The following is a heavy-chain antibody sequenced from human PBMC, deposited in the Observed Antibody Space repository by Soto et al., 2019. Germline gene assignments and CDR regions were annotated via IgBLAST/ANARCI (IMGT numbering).Heavy chain of an antibody. D-gene: IGHD5-18*01. Sequence: EAQLLESGGGLVQPGGSLRLSCAASGFTFSSYAMSWVHQAPGKGLEWVSAISGSGGSTYYADSVKGRFTISRDNSKNTLYLQMNSLRAEDTAVYYCAKSVDTAMAKAGGYFDYWGQGTLVTVSS. V-gene: IGHV3-23*01. CDR2: ISGSGGST. CDR1: GFTFSSYA. J-gene: IGHJ4*02. CDR3: AKSVDTAMAKAGGYFDY.